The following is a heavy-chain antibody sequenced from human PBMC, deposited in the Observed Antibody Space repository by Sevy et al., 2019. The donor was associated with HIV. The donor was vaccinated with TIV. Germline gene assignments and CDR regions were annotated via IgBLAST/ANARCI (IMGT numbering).Heavy chain of an antibody. CDR2: ISYDGSHK. CDR3: ARDVVGAPPYYYYYYGMDV. D-gene: IGHD1-26*01. Sequence: GGSLRLSCAASGFTFSTHAMHWVRQAPGKGLQWVSLISYDGSHKYYADSVKGRFTISRDNSKNTLYLQMNSLRAEDTAVYYCARDVVGAPPYYYYYYGMDVWGQGTTVTVSS. J-gene: IGHJ6*02. V-gene: IGHV3-30*14. CDR1: GFTFSTHA.